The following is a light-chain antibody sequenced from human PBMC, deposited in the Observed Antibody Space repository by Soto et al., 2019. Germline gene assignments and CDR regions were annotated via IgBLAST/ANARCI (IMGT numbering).Light chain of an antibody. CDR3: MQGKHWPPT. Sequence: DVVMTQSPVSLPVTLGQPASIFCRSSHSLVYRDGIAYLSWFQQRPGQSPRRLIYMASNRDSGVPDRFSGSGSGTDFTLRINRVEAEDVGVYYCMQGKHWPPTFGRGTRVEIK. J-gene: IGKJ1*01. CDR2: MAS. CDR1: HSLVYRDGIAY. V-gene: IGKV2-30*01.